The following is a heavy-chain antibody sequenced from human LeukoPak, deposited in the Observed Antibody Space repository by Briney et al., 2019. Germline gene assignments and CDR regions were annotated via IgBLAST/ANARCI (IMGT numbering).Heavy chain of an antibody. D-gene: IGHD1/OR15-1a*01. CDR3: ARDRNTAYYFDY. V-gene: IGHV3-53*01. CDR2: IYSDNT. CDR1: GFTVSSNS. Sequence: PGGSLRLSCTVSGFTVSSNSMSWVRQAPGKGLEWVSFIYSDNTHYSDSVKGRFTISRDNAKNSLYLQMNSLRAEDTAVYYCARDRNTAYYFDYWGQGTLVTVSS. J-gene: IGHJ4*02.